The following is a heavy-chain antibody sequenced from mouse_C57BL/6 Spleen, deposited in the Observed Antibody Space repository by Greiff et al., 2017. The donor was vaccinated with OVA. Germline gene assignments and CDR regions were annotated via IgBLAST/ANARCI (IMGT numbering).Heavy chain of an antibody. CDR2: ISGGGGNT. CDR3: ARHGYYGSSGYFDY. V-gene: IGHV5-9*01. CDR1: GFTFSSYT. Sequence: DVMLVESGGGLVKPGGSLKLSCAASGFTFSSYTMSWVRQTPEKRLEWVATISGGGGNTYYPDSVKGRFTISRDNAKNTLYLQMSSLRSEDTALYYCARHGYYGSSGYFDYWGQGTTLTVSS. J-gene: IGHJ2*01. D-gene: IGHD1-1*01.